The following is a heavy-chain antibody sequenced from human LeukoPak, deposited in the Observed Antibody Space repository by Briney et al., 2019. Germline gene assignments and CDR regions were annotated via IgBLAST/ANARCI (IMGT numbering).Heavy chain of an antibody. J-gene: IGHJ4*02. V-gene: IGHV1-2*02. D-gene: IGHD6-13*01. CDR3: ARVKYRAAGDKQY. CDR1: GYTFTDSY. Sequence: GAPVKLSCKASGYTFTDSYIHWVRQAPGQGLEWMGWINPDSGGTNYVQKFQGRVTMTRDTSITTVYMELSRLRSDDTAVYYCARVKYRAAGDKQYWGRGALVADSS. CDR2: INPDSGGT.